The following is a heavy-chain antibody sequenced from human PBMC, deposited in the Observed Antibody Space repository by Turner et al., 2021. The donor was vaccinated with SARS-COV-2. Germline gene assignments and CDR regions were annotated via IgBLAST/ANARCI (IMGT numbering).Heavy chain of an antibody. CDR3: ASQQLFGYYFDH. J-gene: IGHJ4*02. CDR2: IYYSGST. D-gene: IGHD6-13*01. Sequence: QVQLQESGPGLVKPSQTLSLTCAVSGGSFSSGDYYWTWIRQPPGKGLEWIGYIYYSGSTFYNPSLKSRVTISLDTSKNQFSLKLSSVTAADTAVYYCASQQLFGYYFDHWGQGTLVTVSS. CDR1: GGSFSSGDYY. V-gene: IGHV4-30-4*01.